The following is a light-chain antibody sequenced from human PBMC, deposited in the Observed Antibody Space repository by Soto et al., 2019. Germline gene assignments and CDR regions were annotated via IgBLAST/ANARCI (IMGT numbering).Light chain of an antibody. CDR3: QQRSNWPWT. J-gene: IGKJ1*01. V-gene: IGKV3-11*01. CDR2: DAS. CDR1: PSVSSY. Sequence: EIVLTQSPATLSLSPGERATLSCRASPSVSSYLAWYQQKAGQAPRLLIYDASNRATGIPARFSGSGSGTAFPLTISSLEPEDFAVDYCQQRSNWPWTFGQGTKVEIK.